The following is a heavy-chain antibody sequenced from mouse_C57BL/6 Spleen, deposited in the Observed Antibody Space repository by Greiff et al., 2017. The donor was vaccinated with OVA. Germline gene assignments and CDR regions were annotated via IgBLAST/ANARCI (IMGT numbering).Heavy chain of an antibody. Sequence: VQLQQSGAELVRPGTSVKVSCKASGYAFTNYLIEWVKQRPGQGLEWIGVINPGSGGTNYNEKFKGKATLTADKSSSTAYMQLSSLTSEDSAVYFCARSGDYDEEVWFAYWGQGTLVTVSA. CDR3: ARSGDYDEEVWFAY. V-gene: IGHV1-54*01. CDR1: GYAFTNYL. CDR2: INPGSGGT. J-gene: IGHJ3*01. D-gene: IGHD2-4*01.